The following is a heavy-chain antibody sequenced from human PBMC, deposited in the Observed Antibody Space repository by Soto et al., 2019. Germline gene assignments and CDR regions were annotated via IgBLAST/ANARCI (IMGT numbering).Heavy chain of an antibody. V-gene: IGHV3-48*02. J-gene: IGHJ6*04. CDR1: GFIFSDYT. CDR3: ARDHGGSTWFVGVYYFFGMDV. D-gene: IGHD6-13*01. Sequence: EVQLVESGGDLVQPGGSLRLSCAASGFIFSDYTMTWVRQAPGRGLEFVSHISSSGGAIFYAESVKGRFTVSRDNAKNSLYLQMNSLRDEDTAVYFWARDHGGSTWFVGVYYFFGMDVWGEWTAVTVSS. CDR2: ISSSGGAI.